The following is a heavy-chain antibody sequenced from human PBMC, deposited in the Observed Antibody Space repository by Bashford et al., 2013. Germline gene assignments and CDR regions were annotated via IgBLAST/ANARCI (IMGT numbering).Heavy chain of an antibody. CDR1: GYIFTNFW. Sequence: GESLKISCKGSGYIFTNFWIGWVRQIPGKGLEWMGVIYPGDSDTVYNPSFQGHVTISADKSTGTAYLEWRTLRDSDTGIYYCARKCSSALWDLKPLFDFWGQGNPGHRLL. CDR2: IYPGDSDT. J-gene: IGHJ4*02. D-gene: IGHD6-19*01. V-gene: IGHV5-51*01. CDR3: ARKCSSALWDLKPLFDF.